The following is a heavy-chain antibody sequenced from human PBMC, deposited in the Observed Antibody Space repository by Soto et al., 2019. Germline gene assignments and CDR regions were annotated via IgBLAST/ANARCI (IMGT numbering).Heavy chain of an antibody. CDR3: AKDNGFESARGSVFDY. CDR1: GFTFSSYA. J-gene: IGHJ4*02. CDR2: ISGSGGST. V-gene: IGHV3-23*01. D-gene: IGHD2-8*01. Sequence: GGSLRLSCAASGFTFSSYAMSWVRQAPGKGLEWVSAISGSGGSTYYADSVKGRFTISRDNSKNTLYLQMNSLRAEDTAVYYCAKDNGFESARGSVFDYWGQGTLVTVSS.